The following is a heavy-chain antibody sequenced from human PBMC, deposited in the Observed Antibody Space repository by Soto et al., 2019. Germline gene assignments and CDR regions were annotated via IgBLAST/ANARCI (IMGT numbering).Heavy chain of an antibody. V-gene: IGHV3-64D*06. Sequence: SLRLSCSASGFTFSSYAMHWVRQAPGKGLEYVSAISSNGGSTYYADSVKGRFTISRDNSKNTLYLQMSSLRAEDTAVYYCVNSDSLRYFDWLLSNYRIVPAPFDYWGQGTLVTVSS. CDR2: ISSNGGST. CDR3: VNSDSLRYFDWLLSNYRIVPAPFDY. J-gene: IGHJ4*02. D-gene: IGHD3-9*01. CDR1: GFTFSSYA.